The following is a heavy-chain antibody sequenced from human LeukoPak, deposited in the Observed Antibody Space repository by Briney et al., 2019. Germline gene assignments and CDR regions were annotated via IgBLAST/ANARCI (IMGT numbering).Heavy chain of an antibody. V-gene: IGHV3-30-3*01. Sequence: GGSLGLSCAASGLSVNTYAMHWVRQAPGKGLEWVAVISFDGNKRYYAESVKGRFTISRDDSKSTLYLHMNSLRDEDTAVYYCARPLQPRLHNYFDYWGRGTLVTVSS. CDR2: ISFDGNKR. D-gene: IGHD5-18*01. CDR1: GLSVNTYA. CDR3: ARPLQPRLHNYFDY. J-gene: IGHJ4*02.